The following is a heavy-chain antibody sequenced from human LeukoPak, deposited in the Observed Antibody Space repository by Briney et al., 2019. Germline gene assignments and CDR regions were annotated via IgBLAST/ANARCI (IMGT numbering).Heavy chain of an antibody. D-gene: IGHD2-2*01. J-gene: IGHJ6*02. V-gene: IGHV3-23*01. CDR1: GFIFSNHG. CDR2: ISASGSAT. CDR3: ARGTSSFYYYYYAMDV. Sequence: GGSLRLSCAASGFIFSNHGMNWVRQAPGKGLEWVAAISASGSATSYADSVRGRFTISRDNSKSTTYLQMNSLRAEDTAVFYCARGTSSFYYYYYAMDVWGQGTTVTVSS.